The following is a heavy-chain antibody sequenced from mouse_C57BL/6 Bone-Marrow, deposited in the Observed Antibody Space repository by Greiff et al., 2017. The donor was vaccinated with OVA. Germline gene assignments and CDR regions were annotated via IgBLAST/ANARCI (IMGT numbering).Heavy chain of an antibody. D-gene: IGHD2-1*01. Sequence: VQLQQPGAELVKPGASVKMSCKASGYTFTSYWITWVKQRPGQGLEWIGDIYPGSGSTNYNEKFKSKATLTVDTSSSTAYMQLSSLTSEDSAVYYCARGGYYGNLPEDYWGQGTTLTVSS. CDR3: ARGGYYGNLPEDY. V-gene: IGHV1-55*01. CDR1: GYTFTSYW. J-gene: IGHJ2*01. CDR2: IYPGSGST.